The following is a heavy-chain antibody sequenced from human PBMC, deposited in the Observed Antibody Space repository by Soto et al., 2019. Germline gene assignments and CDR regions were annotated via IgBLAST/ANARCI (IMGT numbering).Heavy chain of an antibody. CDR3: ARDEFEVVVTAIQGSGGY. CDR1: GYTFTSYG. D-gene: IGHD2-21*02. J-gene: IGHJ4*02. Sequence: ASVKVSCKASGYTFTSYGISWVRQAPGQGLEWMGWISAYNGNTNYAQKLQGRVTMTTDTSTSTAYMELRSLRSDDTAVYYCARDEFEVVVTAIQGSGGYWGQGTLVTVYS. CDR2: ISAYNGNT. V-gene: IGHV1-18*04.